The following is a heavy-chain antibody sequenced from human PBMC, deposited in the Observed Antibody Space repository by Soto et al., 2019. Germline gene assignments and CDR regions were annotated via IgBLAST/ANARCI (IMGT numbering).Heavy chain of an antibody. Sequence: SETLSLACAVYGGSFSGYYWSWIRQPPGKGLEWIGEINHSGSTNYNPSLKSRVTISVDTSKNQFSLKLSSVAAADTAVYYCARAGSPYHDAFDIWGQGTMVTVSS. V-gene: IGHV4-34*01. CDR2: INHSGST. CDR1: GGSFSGYY. CDR3: ARAGSPYHDAFDI. D-gene: IGHD2-2*01. J-gene: IGHJ3*02.